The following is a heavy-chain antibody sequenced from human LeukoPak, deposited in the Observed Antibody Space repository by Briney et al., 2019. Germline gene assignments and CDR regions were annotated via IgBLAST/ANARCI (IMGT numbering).Heavy chain of an antibody. CDR1: GGSFTGYY. J-gene: IGHJ4*02. CDR3: ARDGQGVPAKFEY. CDR2: ISHNGAL. Sequence: SETLSLTCAVYGGSFTGYYYWTWIRQPPGKGLEWIGEISHNGALNSDPSLKSRVTMAVDTSKNQFSLKLSSVTAADTAVYYCARDGQGVPAKFEYWGRGTLVTVSS. V-gene: IGHV4-34*01. D-gene: IGHD2-2*01.